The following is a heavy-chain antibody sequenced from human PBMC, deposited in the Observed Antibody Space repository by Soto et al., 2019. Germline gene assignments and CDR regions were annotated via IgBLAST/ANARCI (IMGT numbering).Heavy chain of an antibody. D-gene: IGHD6-6*01. CDR3: ARDVYSGSGDAFDL. CDR2: ISTYTGKT. Sequence: QVQLVQSGAEVKKPGASVKVSCKTSGYTFHIYGITWVRQAPGRGPEWMGWISTYTGKTDYAQSLQGRVTMTTDTSTGTAYLEVRSLRSDDTAVYFCARDVYSGSGDAFDLWGQGTMVTVSS. CDR1: GYTFHIYG. V-gene: IGHV1-18*01. J-gene: IGHJ3*01.